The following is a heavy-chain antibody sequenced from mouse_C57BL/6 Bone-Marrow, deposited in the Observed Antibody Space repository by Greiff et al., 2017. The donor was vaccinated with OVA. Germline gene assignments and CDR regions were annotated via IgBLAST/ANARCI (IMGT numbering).Heavy chain of an antibody. CDR1: GYSITSGYY. CDR3: AREDYGSSYVDFDV. Sequence: DVQLQESGPGLVKPSQSLSLTCSVTGYSITSGYYWNWIRQFPGNKLEWMGYISYDGSNNYNPSLKNRISITRDTSKNQFFLKLNSVTTEDTATYYCAREDYGSSYVDFDVWGTGTTVTVSS. V-gene: IGHV3-6*01. CDR2: ISYDGSN. J-gene: IGHJ1*03. D-gene: IGHD1-1*01.